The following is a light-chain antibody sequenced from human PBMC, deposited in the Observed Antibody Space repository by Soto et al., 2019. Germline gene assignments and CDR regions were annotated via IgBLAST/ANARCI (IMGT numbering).Light chain of an antibody. CDR3: SSYTTSSTWV. Sequence: QSALTQPASVSGSPGQSITISCTGTSSDVGGYNYVSWYQQHPGKAPKVMIYDVTNRPSGVSNRFSGSKSGNTASLTISGLQAEDEADYYCSSYTTSSTWVFGGGTKVTVL. V-gene: IGLV2-14*01. J-gene: IGLJ3*02. CDR2: DVT. CDR1: SSDVGGYNY.